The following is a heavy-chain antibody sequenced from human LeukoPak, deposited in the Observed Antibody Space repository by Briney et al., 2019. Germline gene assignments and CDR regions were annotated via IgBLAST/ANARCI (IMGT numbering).Heavy chain of an antibody. Sequence: SSETLSLTCTVSGDSISGYFWTWIRQPPGKGLEWIGFIYHSGTSSYNPSLKSRLTMSVDTSKNQVSLKLNSVTAADTAIYYCARGSYGWFDPWGQGTLVTVSS. J-gene: IGHJ5*02. CDR3: ARGSYGWFDP. CDR1: GDSISGYF. D-gene: IGHD1-26*01. CDR2: IYHSGTS. V-gene: IGHV4-59*01.